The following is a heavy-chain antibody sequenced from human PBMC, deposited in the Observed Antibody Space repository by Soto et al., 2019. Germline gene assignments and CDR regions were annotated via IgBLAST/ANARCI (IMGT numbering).Heavy chain of an antibody. CDR1: GFTFSSYS. CDR3: AGEYTSSSPTALDY. J-gene: IGHJ4*02. D-gene: IGHD6-6*01. Sequence: EVQLLESGGGLVKPGGSLRLSCAASGFTFSSYSMNWVRQAPGKGLEWVSSISGSSSYIYHADSVKGRFTISRDNAKNSLYLQMNSLRVEDTAVYYCAGEYTSSSPTALDYWGQGTLVTVSS. CDR2: ISGSSSYI. V-gene: IGHV3-21*01.